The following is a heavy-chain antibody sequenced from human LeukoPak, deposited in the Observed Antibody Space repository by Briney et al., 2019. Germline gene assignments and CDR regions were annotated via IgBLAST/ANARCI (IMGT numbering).Heavy chain of an antibody. CDR2: INPSGGST. V-gene: IGHV1-46*01. CDR1: GYTITSYY. Sequence: GASVKVSCTASGYTITSYYMHWVRQAPGQGLEWMGIINPSGGSTSYAQKFQGRVTMTRDTSTSTVYMELSSLRSEDTAVYYCARDMDTAMPSNWFDPWGQGTLVTVSS. D-gene: IGHD5-18*01. J-gene: IGHJ5*02. CDR3: ARDMDTAMPSNWFDP.